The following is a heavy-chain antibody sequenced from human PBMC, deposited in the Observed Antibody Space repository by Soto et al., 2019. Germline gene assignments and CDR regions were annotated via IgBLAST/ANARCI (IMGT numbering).Heavy chain of an antibody. D-gene: IGHD2-15*01. CDR1: GYSFTSDW. CDR3: ATMLAQYCSGGSCYGGMDG. CDR2: IYPGDSDT. J-gene: IGHJ6*02. Sequence: PGESLKISCKGSGYSFTSDWIGWVRQMPGKGLEWMGIIYPGDSDTRYSPSFQGQVTISADKSISTAYLQWSSLKASDTAMYYCATMLAQYCSGGSCYGGMDGWGQGTTVTVSS. V-gene: IGHV5-51*01.